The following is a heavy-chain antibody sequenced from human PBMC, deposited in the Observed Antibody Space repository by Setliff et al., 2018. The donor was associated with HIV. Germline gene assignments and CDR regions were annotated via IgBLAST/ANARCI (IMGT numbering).Heavy chain of an antibody. CDR1: GGTLSSYA. D-gene: IGHD5-12*01. CDR2: INPNSGGT. Sequence: ASVKVSCKGSGGTLSSYAISWVRQAPGQGLEWMGWINPNSGGTNYAQKFQGWVTMTRDTSISTAYLQWSSLKASDTAMYYCARQRGYDPSTPWFDPWGQGTLVTVSS. V-gene: IGHV1-2*04. J-gene: IGHJ5*02. CDR3: ARQRGYDPSTPWFDP.